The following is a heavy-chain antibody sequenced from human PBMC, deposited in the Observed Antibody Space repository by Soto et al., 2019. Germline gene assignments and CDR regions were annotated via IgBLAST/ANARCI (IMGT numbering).Heavy chain of an antibody. CDR2: IYYSGST. Sequence: SETLSLTCTVSGGSISSGGYYWSWIRQHPGKGLEWIGYIYYSGSTYYNPSLKSRVTISVDTSKNQFSLKLSSVTAADTAVYYCARAWYSSSWYESWFDPWGQGTLVTVSS. CDR3: ARAWYSSSWYESWFDP. J-gene: IGHJ5*02. D-gene: IGHD6-13*01. CDR1: GGSISSGGYY. V-gene: IGHV4-31*03.